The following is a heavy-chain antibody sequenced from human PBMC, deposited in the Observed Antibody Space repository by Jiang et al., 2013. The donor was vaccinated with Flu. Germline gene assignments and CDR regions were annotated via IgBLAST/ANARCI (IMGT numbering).Heavy chain of an antibody. CDR2: IYYSGST. Sequence: LVKPSETLSLTCTVSGGSISSYYWSWIRQPPGKGLEWIGYIYYSGSTNYNPSLKSRVTISVDTSKNQFSLKLSSVTAADTAVYYCATYRYELSNNWFDPWGQGTLVTVSS. CDR3: ATYRYELSNNWFDP. V-gene: IGHV4-59*13. D-gene: IGHD3-16*02. CDR1: GGSISSYY. J-gene: IGHJ5*02.